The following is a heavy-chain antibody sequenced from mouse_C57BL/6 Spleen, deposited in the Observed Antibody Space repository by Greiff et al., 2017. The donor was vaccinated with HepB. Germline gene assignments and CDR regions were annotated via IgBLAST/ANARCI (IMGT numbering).Heavy chain of an antibody. CDR3: ARLMGAMDY. CDR1: GYTFTSYW. Sequence: QVQLQQPGAELVKPGASVKLSCKASGYTFTSYWMQWVKQRPGQGLEWIGEIDPSDSYTNYNQKFKGKATLTVDTSSSTAYMQLSSLTSEDSAVYYCARLMGAMDYWGQGTSVTVSS. D-gene: IGHD2-3*01. J-gene: IGHJ4*01. V-gene: IGHV1-50*01. CDR2: IDPSDSYT.